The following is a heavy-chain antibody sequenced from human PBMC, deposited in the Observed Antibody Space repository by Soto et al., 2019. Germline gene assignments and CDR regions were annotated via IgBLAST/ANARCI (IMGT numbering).Heavy chain of an antibody. Sequence: QVQLVESGGGVVQPGTSLRLSCEASGFAFNKFGMHWVGQAPGKGLEWVAFISYDGSYQYYADSVQGRLTITRDNSMNTLNMQLNSLRREDTAVYYCAKGGEVGGVLGDHWGQGTLVTVSS. CDR1: GFAFNKFG. D-gene: IGHD1-26*01. CDR3: AKGGEVGGVLGDH. CDR2: ISYDGSYQ. V-gene: IGHV3-30*18. J-gene: IGHJ4*02.